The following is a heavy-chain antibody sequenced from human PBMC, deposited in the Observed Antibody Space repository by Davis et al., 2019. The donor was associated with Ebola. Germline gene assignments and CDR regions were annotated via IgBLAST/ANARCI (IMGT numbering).Heavy chain of an antibody. Sequence: AASVKVSCKASGYTFTSYGISWVRQAPGQGLEWMGWISAYNGNTNYAQKLQGRVTMTTDTSTSTAYMDLRSLRSDDTAVYYCAREFWQTWFDPWGQGTLVTVSS. CDR2: ISAYNGNT. CDR1: GYTFTSYG. V-gene: IGHV1-18*01. J-gene: IGHJ5*02. D-gene: IGHD3-3*01. CDR3: AREFWQTWFDP.